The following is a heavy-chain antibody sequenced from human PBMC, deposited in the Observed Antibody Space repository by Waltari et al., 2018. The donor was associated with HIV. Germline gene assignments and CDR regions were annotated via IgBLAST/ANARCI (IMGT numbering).Heavy chain of an antibody. Sequence: VQLQESGPGLVKPSGTLSLTCAVSGGSISSSNWWSWVRQPPGKGLEWIGEIYHSGSTNYNPSLRSRVTISIDKSKNQFSLNLTSVTAADTAVYYCARDTYCSGGSCLRWYLDLWGRGTLVTVSS. V-gene: IGHV4-4*02. CDR1: GGSISSSNW. J-gene: IGHJ2*01. CDR2: IYHSGST. D-gene: IGHD2-15*01. CDR3: ARDTYCSGGSCLRWYLDL.